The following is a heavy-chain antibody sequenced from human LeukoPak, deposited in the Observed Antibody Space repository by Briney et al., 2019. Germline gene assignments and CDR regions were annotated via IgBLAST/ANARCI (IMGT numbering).Heavy chain of an antibody. Sequence: SEPLSLTCTVSGGSVSSGSYYWSWMRQPPGKGLEWIGYFYYTGSTNYNPSLKSRVTISVDTSKNQFSLKLSPVTAADTAVYYCARDGKYAEYFQDWGQGTLVTVSS. CDR2: FYYTGST. CDR1: GGSVSSGSYY. V-gene: IGHV4-61*01. CDR3: ARDGKYAEYFQD. D-gene: IGHD1-1*01. J-gene: IGHJ1*01.